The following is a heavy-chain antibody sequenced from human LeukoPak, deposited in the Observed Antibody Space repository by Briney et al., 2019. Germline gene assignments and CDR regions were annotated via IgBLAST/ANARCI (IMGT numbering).Heavy chain of an antibody. CDR3: AKDVAQLWFRGVNYFDY. Sequence: GGSLRLSCAASGFTFSSYGMHWVRQAPGKGLEWVAVISYDGSNKYYADSVKGRFTISRDNSKNTLYLQMNSLRAEDTAVYYCAKDVAQLWFRGVNYFDYWGQGTLVTVSS. CDR1: GFTFSSYG. J-gene: IGHJ4*02. CDR2: ISYDGSNK. V-gene: IGHV3-30*18. D-gene: IGHD5-18*01.